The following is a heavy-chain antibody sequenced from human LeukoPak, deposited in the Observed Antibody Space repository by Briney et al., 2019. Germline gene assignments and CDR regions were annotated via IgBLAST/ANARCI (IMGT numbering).Heavy chain of an antibody. CDR3: ARAPRGSSLTFDY. J-gene: IGHJ4*02. D-gene: IGHD6-6*01. V-gene: IGHV3-30*03. CDR2: ISYDGSNK. CDR1: GFTFSSYG. Sequence: GGSLRLSCAASGFTFSSYGMHWVRQAPGKGLEWVAVISYDGSNKYYADSVKGRFTISRDNSKNTLYLQMNSLRAEDTAVYYCARAPRGSSLTFDYWGQGTLVTVSS.